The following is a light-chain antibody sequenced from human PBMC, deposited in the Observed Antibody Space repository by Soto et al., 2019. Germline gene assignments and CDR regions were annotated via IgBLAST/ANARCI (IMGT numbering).Light chain of an antibody. CDR2: DVS. J-gene: IGLJ1*01. CDR1: SSDVGGYNY. CDR3: CSYAGGYAHYV. Sequence: QSALTQPRSVSGSPGQSITISCTGTSSDVGGYNYVSWYRQHPGKAPKLMIYDVSKRPSGVPDRFSGSKSGNTASLTISGLQAEDEADYYCCSYAGGYAHYVFGTGTKVTVL. V-gene: IGLV2-11*01.